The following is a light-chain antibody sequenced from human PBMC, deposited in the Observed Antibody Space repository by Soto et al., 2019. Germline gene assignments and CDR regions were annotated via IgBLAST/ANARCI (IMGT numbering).Light chain of an antibody. Sequence: EIVLTQSPATLSLSPGERATLSCRASQSVSSYLAWYQQKPGKAPRLLIYDASNRATGIPARFSGSGSGTDFTLPISSLEPADFAVYYCQQRSNWPLTFGGGTKVEIK. CDR1: QSVSSY. V-gene: IGKV3-11*01. J-gene: IGKJ4*01. CDR2: DAS. CDR3: QQRSNWPLT.